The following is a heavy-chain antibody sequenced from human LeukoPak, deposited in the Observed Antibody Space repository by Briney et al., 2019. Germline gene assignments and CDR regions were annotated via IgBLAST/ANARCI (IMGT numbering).Heavy chain of an antibody. V-gene: IGHV3-23*01. CDR2: ISGSGGST. J-gene: IGHJ4*02. Sequence: GGSLRLSCAASGFTFSSYAMSWVRQAPGKGLEWVSAISGSGGSTYYADSVKGRFTISRDNSKNTLYLQMNRLRAEDTAVYYCAKSVAVAGIFDYWGQGALVTVSS. CDR3: AKSVAVAGIFDY. D-gene: IGHD6-19*01. CDR1: GFTFSSYA.